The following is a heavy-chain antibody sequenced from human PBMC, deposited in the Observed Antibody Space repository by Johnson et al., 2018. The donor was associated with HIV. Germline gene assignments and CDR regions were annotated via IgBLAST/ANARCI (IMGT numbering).Heavy chain of an antibody. V-gene: IGHV3-30*04. CDR2: ISYDGSNK. Sequence: QVQLVESGGGLVQPGGSLRLSCAASGFTFSSYAMHWVRQAPGKGLEWVAVISYDGSNKYYADSVKGRFTISRDNSKNTLYLQMNSLRAEDTAVYYCARPVIAADDAFDIWGQGTMVTVSS. CDR3: ARPVIAADDAFDI. J-gene: IGHJ3*02. D-gene: IGHD6-13*01. CDR1: GFTFSSYA.